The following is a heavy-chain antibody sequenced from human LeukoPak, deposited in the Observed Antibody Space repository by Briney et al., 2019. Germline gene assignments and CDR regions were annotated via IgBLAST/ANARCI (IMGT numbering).Heavy chain of an antibody. V-gene: IGHV3-11*04. D-gene: IGHD2-2*02. J-gene: IGHJ5*02. CDR2: ISSSGSTI. CDR3: ARAGGPSGVEVPAAIGWFDP. CDR1: GFTFSDYY. Sequence: GGSLRLSCAASGFTFSDYYMSWIRQAPGKGLEWVSYISSSGSTIYYADSVKGRFTISRDNAKNSLYLQMNSLRAEDTAVYYCARAGGPSGVEVPAAIGWFDPWGQGTLVTVSS.